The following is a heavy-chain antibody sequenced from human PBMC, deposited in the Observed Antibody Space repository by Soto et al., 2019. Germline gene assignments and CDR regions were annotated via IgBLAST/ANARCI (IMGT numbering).Heavy chain of an antibody. CDR2: IYCSGST. J-gene: IGHJ1*01. CDR3: ARILVAGKWRPLHKYF. V-gene: IGHV4-59*01. D-gene: IGHD6-19*01. Sequence: SETLSITCTVSGGSSSSYYTSWIRQPPGKGLVGIGYIYCSGSTKYTPSLKMRVTISADTCKNQFSLKLSSVTAADTAVYYCARILVAGKWRPLHKYF. CDR1: GGSSSSYY.